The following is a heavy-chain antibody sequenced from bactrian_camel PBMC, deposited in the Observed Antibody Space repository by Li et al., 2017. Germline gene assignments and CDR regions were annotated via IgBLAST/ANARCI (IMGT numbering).Heavy chain of an antibody. CDR1: GSIYGDAC. J-gene: IGHJ4*01. CDR2: IEGEGTI. V-gene: IGHV3S53*01. Sequence: HVQLVESGGGSVQAGGSLRLSCGASGSIYGDACVGWLRQAPGKEREGVAAIEGEGTIHYADFVKGRFTLSKDNAKNILSLQMYSLKPEDTAMYYCAASASFILTPRFYRFESSDYPYRGQGTQVTVS. D-gene: IGHD4*01. CDR3: AASASFILTPRFYRFESSDYPY.